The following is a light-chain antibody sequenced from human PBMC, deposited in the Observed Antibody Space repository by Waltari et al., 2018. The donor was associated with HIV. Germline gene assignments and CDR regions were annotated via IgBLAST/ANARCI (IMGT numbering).Light chain of an antibody. CDR1: GSDIGSSDY. CDR2: GVN. Sequence: QSALTQPASVSGSPGQSVTISCSGTGSDIGSSDYVPWYQKQPGPAPTLFVSGVNKLPSKISNRFSGSKSANTASLTSSGLQVEDEADYYCASYSRSATLVIFGGGTHLTVL. J-gene: IGLJ2*01. CDR3: ASYSRSATLVI. V-gene: IGLV2-14*03.